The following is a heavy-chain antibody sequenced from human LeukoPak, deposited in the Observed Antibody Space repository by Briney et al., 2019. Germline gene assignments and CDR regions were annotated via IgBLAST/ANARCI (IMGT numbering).Heavy chain of an antibody. D-gene: IGHD4-23*01. CDR3: ARALTTVVTWLYL. Sequence: GASVKVSCKASGYTFTGYLMHWVRQAPGQGLEWMGWINPNSGDTKYAQKFQGRVTMTRDTSISTAYMELSRLRSDDTAVYYCARALTTVVTWLYLWGRGTLVTVSS. CDR1: GYTFTGYL. V-gene: IGHV1-2*02. J-gene: IGHJ2*01. CDR2: INPNSGDT.